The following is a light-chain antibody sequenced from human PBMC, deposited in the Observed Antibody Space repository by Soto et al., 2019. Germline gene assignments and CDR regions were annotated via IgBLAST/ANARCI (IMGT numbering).Light chain of an antibody. J-gene: IGLJ1*01. CDR2: DVR. Sequence: SVLTQAASVSGSPGQSITISCTGTSSDVGGYNYVSWYQQHPGKAPKLMIFDVRNRPSGVSNRFSGSKSVNTASLTISGLQAEDEADYYCSSYTTISTYVFGTGTKVTVL. CDR1: SSDVGGYNY. CDR3: SSYTTISTYV. V-gene: IGLV2-14*03.